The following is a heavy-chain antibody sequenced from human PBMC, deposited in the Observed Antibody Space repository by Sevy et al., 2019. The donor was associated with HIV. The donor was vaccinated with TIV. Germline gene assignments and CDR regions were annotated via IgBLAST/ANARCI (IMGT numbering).Heavy chain of an antibody. CDR2: ISSSGSTI. J-gene: IGHJ6*02. D-gene: IGHD4-17*01. Sequence: GGSLRLSCAASGFTFSDYYMSWIRQAPGKGLEWVSYISSSGSTIYYADSVKGRSTISRDNAKNSLYLQMNSLRAEDTAVYYCTRGHADGDYGLYYYYYYGMDVWGQGTTVTVSS. V-gene: IGHV3-11*01. CDR3: TRGHADGDYGLYYYYYYGMDV. CDR1: GFTFSDYY.